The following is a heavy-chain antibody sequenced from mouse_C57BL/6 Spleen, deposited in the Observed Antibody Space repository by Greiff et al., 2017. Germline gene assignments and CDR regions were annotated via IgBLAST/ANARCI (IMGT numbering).Heavy chain of an antibody. CDR2: IYPGDGDT. CDR1: GYAFSSSW. J-gene: IGHJ1*03. V-gene: IGHV1-82*01. Sequence: QVQLQQSGPELVKPGASVKISCKASGYAFSSSWMNWVKQRPGKGLEWIGRIYPGDGDTNYNGKFKGQATLTADKSSSTAYMQLSSLTSEDSAVYFCARSPGEARCFDVWGTGTTVTVSS. D-gene: IGHD4-1*01. CDR3: ARSPGEARCFDV.